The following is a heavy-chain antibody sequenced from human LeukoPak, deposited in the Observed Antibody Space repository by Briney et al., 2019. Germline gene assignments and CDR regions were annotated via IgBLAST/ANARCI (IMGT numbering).Heavy chain of an antibody. CDR2: ISAYNGDT. Sequence: ASVKVSCKASGCSFSSYGISWARQAPGQGLEWMAWISAYNGDTNYAQKLQGRVTVTKDTSTNTAYMELRSLRSDDTAVYYCAKEGDYVWGSHPEGNFDCWGQGTLVTVSS. D-gene: IGHD3-16*02. CDR3: AKEGDYVWGSHPEGNFDC. V-gene: IGHV1-18*01. CDR1: GCSFSSYG. J-gene: IGHJ4*02.